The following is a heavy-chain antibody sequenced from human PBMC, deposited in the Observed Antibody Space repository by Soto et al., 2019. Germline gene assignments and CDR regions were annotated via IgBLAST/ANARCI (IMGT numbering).Heavy chain of an antibody. D-gene: IGHD1-26*01. Sequence: SVKVSCKASGGTFSSYAISWVRQAPGQGLEWMGGIIPIFGTANYAQKFQGRVTITADESTSTAYMELSSLRSEDTAVYYCARGPVEPYYYYGMDVWGQGTTVTVSS. V-gene: IGHV1-69*13. CDR2: IIPIFGTA. CDR3: ARGPVEPYYYYGMDV. J-gene: IGHJ6*02. CDR1: GGTFSSYA.